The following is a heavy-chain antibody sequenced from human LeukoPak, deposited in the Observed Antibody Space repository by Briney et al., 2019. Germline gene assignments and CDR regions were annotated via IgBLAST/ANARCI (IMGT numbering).Heavy chain of an antibody. CDR2: IDSDGSGT. J-gene: IGHJ4*02. Sequence: GGSLRLSCSASGLTLSGYWMHWVRQIPGKGLVWVSRIDSDGSGTSYADSVKGRFTISRDDVKNMLYLQMNSLRVEDTGLYYCSTVEHFWGQGTLITVSS. CDR3: STVEHF. V-gene: IGHV3-74*01. CDR1: GLTLSGYW. D-gene: IGHD1/OR15-1a*01.